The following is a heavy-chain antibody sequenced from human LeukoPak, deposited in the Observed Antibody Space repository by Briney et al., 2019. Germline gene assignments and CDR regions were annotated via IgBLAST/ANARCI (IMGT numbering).Heavy chain of an antibody. D-gene: IGHD3-10*01. Sequence: SETLSLTCTVSGGSISSYYWSWIRQPPGKGLERIGYIYYSGSTNYNPSLKSRVTISVDTSKNQFSLKLSSVTAADTAVYYCARAPFTMVRGVIIHPGYFDLWGRGTLVTVSS. CDR3: ARAPFTMVRGVIIHPGYFDL. J-gene: IGHJ2*01. CDR2: IYYSGST. V-gene: IGHV4-59*01. CDR1: GGSISSYY.